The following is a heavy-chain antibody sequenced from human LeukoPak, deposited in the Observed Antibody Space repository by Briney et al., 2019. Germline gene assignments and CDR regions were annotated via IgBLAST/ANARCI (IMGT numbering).Heavy chain of an antibody. Sequence: GGSLRLSCAASGFTFISYAMTWVRQAPGKGLEWVSSLSGSGGSTYYADSVKGRFTISRDNAKNSLHLQMNSLRAEDTAVYYCAKTFLYYYYYMDVWGKGTTVTVSS. J-gene: IGHJ6*03. CDR1: GFTFISYA. V-gene: IGHV3-23*01. CDR3: AKTFLYYYYYMDV. D-gene: IGHD2/OR15-2a*01. CDR2: LSGSGGST.